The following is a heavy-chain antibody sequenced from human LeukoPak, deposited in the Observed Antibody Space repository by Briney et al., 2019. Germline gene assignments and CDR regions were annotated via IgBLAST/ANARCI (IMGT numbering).Heavy chain of an antibody. CDR3: AKPHPLGSGYYLNY. D-gene: IGHD3-22*01. Sequence: PGGSLRLSCAASGFAFISYGMHWVRQAPGKGLEWVALISYDGDSEEYADSVKGRFTISRDNSKNTLSLQMNSLRAEDTAVYYCAKPHPLGSGYYLNYWGQGTLVTVSS. CDR1: GFAFISYG. CDR2: ISYDGDSE. J-gene: IGHJ4*02. V-gene: IGHV3-30*18.